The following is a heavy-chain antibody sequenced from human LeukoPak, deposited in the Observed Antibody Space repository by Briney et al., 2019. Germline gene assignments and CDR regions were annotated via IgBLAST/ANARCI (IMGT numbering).Heavy chain of an antibody. J-gene: IGHJ4*02. V-gene: IGHV6-1*01. CDR2: TYYRSRWYI. CDR1: GDTVSSNSAA. Sequence: SQTLSLTCAISGDTVSSNSAAWNWIRQSPSRGLEWLGRTYYRSRWYIDYAVSVKSRITINPDISKNQFSLHLNSVTPDDAAVYYCARGTYGDYVSVFSYWGQGTLVTVSS. D-gene: IGHD4-17*01. CDR3: ARGTYGDYVSVFSY.